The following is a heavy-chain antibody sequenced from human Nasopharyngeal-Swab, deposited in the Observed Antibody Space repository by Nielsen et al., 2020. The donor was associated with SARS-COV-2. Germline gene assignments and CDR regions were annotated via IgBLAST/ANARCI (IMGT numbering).Heavy chain of an antibody. J-gene: IGHJ6*02. CDR3: AREGRFLDYYYGMDV. D-gene: IGHD3-3*01. CDR2: ISSSGSTI. V-gene: IGHV3-11*04. Sequence: WIRQPPGKGLEWVSYISSSGSTIYYADSVKGRFTISRDNAKNSLYLQMNSLRAEDTAVYYCAREGRFLDYYYGMDVWGQGTTVTVSS.